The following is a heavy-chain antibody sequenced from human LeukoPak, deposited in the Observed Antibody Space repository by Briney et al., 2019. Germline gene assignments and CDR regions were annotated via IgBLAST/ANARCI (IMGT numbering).Heavy chain of an antibody. CDR3: ARGVYCSGGSCYSAGFDY. D-gene: IGHD2-15*01. Sequence: GGSLRLSCAASGFTFSDYYMSWIRQAPGKGLEWVSYISSSGSTIYYADSVKGRFTISRDNAKNSLYLQMNSLRAEGTAVYYCARGVYCSGGSCYSAGFDYWGQGTLVTVSS. V-gene: IGHV3-11*04. CDR1: GFTFSDYY. CDR2: ISSSGSTI. J-gene: IGHJ4*02.